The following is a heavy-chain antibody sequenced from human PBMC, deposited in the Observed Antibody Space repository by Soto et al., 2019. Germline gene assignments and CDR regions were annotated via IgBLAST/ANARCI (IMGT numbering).Heavy chain of an antibody. V-gene: IGHV4-31*11. CDR3: ATLDSSGFLFDY. CDR2: IYYSGST. J-gene: IGHJ4*02. Sequence: SETLSLTCAVSGGSISSGGYYWSWIRQHQGKGLEWIGYIYYSGSTYYNPSLKSRVTISVDTSKNQFSLKLSSVTAADTAVYYCATLDSSGFLFDYWGQGTLVTVSS. D-gene: IGHD3-22*01. CDR1: GGSISSGGYY.